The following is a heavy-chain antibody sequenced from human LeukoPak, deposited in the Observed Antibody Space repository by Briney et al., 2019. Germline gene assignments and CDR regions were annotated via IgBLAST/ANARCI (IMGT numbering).Heavy chain of an antibody. Sequence: ASVKVSCKASGYTFTTYGITWVRQAPGQGLEWMGWISGYNSNTNYAQKFQGRVTMTTDTSTSTAYMELRSLRSDDTAMCYCARDPTEDFWSGYYAYFDYWGQGTLVTVSS. V-gene: IGHV1-18*01. CDR1: GYTFTTYG. CDR3: ARDPTEDFWSGYYAYFDY. J-gene: IGHJ4*02. D-gene: IGHD3-3*01. CDR2: ISGYNSNT.